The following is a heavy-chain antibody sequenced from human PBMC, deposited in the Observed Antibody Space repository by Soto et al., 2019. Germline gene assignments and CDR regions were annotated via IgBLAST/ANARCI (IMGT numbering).Heavy chain of an antibody. D-gene: IGHD2-8*01. CDR1: GFTFSSYG. V-gene: IGHV3-30*18. J-gene: IGHJ4*02. CDR3: AKDAIVLMVYASLDY. Sequence: ESGGGVVQPGRSLRLSCAASGFTFSSYGMHWVRQAPGKGLEWVAVISYDGSNKYYADSVKGRFTISRDNSKNTLYLQMNSLRAEDTAVYYCAKDAIVLMVYASLDYWGQGTLVTVSS. CDR2: ISYDGSNK.